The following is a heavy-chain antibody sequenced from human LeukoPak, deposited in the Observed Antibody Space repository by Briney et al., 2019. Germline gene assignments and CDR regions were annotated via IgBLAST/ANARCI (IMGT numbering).Heavy chain of an antibody. Sequence: GGSLRLSCAASGFTLEAYAMHWVRQAPGKGQEWVSGISWNGGSIEYADSVKGRSTISRDNSKNTLYLQMNSLRAEDTAVYYCARHFGVVTFDYWGQGTLVTVSS. D-gene: IGHD3-3*01. J-gene: IGHJ4*02. V-gene: IGHV3-9*01. CDR3: ARHFGVVTFDY. CDR2: ISWNGGSI. CDR1: GFTLEAYA.